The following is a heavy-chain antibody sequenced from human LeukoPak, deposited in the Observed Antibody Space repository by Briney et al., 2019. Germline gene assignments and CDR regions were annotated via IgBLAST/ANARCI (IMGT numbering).Heavy chain of an antibody. CDR1: GFTFSTYV. Sequence: GGSLRLSCAASGFTFSTYVMNWFRQAPGKGLEWVSTISVGAEYIFYADSVKGRFTIYRDNSRNTLYLQMNSLRAEDTAVYFCARARNNYDSSGFSALDYWGQGTRVTVSS. CDR2: ISVGAEYI. V-gene: IGHV3-23*01. D-gene: IGHD3-22*01. CDR3: ARARNNYDSSGFSALDY. J-gene: IGHJ4*02.